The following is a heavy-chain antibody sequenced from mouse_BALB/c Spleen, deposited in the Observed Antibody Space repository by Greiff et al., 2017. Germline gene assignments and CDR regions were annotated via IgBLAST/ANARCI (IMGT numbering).Heavy chain of an antibody. D-gene: IGHD1-1*01. Sequence: EVQLVESGGGLVQPGGSLKLSCAASGFTFSSYTMSWVRQTPEKRLEWVAYISNGGGSTYYPDTVKGRFTISRDNAKNTLYLQMSSLKSEDTAMYYCARHGTYGGSYDYFDYWGQGTTLTVSS. J-gene: IGHJ2*01. CDR2: ISNGGGST. CDR1: GFTFSSYT. CDR3: ARHGTYGGSYDYFDY. V-gene: IGHV5-12-2*01.